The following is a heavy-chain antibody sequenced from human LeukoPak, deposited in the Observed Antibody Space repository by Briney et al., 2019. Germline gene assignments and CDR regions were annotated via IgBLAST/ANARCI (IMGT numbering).Heavy chain of an antibody. CDR1: GYSFTNYW. Sequence: GESLKISCKATGYSFTNYWIGWVRQMPGKGLEWMGIIFPADSDTRYSPSFQGQVTISADKSINTAYLQWSSLKASDTAMYYCARRTRFVRGAAYFDYWGQGTLVTVSS. V-gene: IGHV5-51*01. J-gene: IGHJ4*02. CDR2: IFPADSDT. D-gene: IGHD3-10*01. CDR3: ARRTRFVRGAAYFDY.